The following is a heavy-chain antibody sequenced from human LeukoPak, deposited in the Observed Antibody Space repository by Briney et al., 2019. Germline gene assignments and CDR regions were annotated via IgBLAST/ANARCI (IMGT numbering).Heavy chain of an antibody. Sequence: SETLSLTCTVSGGSISSYYWSWIRQPPGKGLEWIGYIYYSGSTNYNPSLKSRVTISVDTSKNQFSLKLSSVTAADTAVYYCARGAVRYYDSSGYTDYWGQGTLVTVSS. V-gene: IGHV4-59*12. D-gene: IGHD3-22*01. CDR1: GGSISSYY. J-gene: IGHJ4*02. CDR3: ARGAVRYYDSSGYTDY. CDR2: IYYSGST.